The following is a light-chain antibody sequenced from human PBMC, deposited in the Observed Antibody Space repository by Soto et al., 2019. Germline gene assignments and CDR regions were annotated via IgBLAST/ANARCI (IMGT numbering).Light chain of an antibody. CDR2: DVT. V-gene: IGLV2-14*01. J-gene: IGLJ1*01. CDR1: SSDVGGYNY. Sequence: QSVLTQPASVSGSPGQSITISCTGTSSDVGGYNYVSWYQQHPVKAPKLMIYDVTNRPSGVSDRFSGSKSGNTASLTNSGLQAEDEADYYCSSYTSSSTPYVFGTGTKVTV. CDR3: SSYTSSSTPYV.